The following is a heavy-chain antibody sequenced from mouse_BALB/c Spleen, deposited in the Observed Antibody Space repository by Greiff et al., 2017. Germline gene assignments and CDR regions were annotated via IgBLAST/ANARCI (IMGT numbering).Heavy chain of an antibody. V-gene: IGHV5-17*02. CDR1: GFTFSSFG. Sequence: EVQRVESGGGLVQPGGSRKLSCAASGFTFSSFGMHWVRQAPEKGLEWVAYISSGSSTIYYADTVKGRFTISRDNPKNTLFLQMTSLRSEDTAMYYCARSGFITTRYFDVWGAGTTVTVSS. J-gene: IGHJ1*01. CDR2: ISSGSSTI. CDR3: ARSGFITTRYFDV. D-gene: IGHD1-2*01.